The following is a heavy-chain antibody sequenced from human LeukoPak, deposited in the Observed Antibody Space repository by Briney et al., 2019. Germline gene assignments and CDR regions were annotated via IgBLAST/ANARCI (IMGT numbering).Heavy chain of an antibody. V-gene: IGHV3-21*01. J-gene: IGHJ4*02. CDR1: GFTFSSYS. Sequence: EGSLRLSCAASGFTFSSYSMNWVRQAPGKGLEWVAAISTTSGNIYYADSVKGRFTISRDNAKNSLYLQMNSLRVEDTALYYCARRAPSHDFDDWGQGTLVTVSS. CDR3: ARRAPSHDFDD. CDR2: ISTTSGNI.